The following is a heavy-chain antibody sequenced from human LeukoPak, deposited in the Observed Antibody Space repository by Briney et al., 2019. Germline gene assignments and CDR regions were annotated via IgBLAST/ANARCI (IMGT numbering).Heavy chain of an antibody. D-gene: IGHD4-17*01. CDR1: GFTFSDYY. Sequence: GGSLRLSCAASGFTFSDYYMSWIRQAPGKGLEWVSYISSSSSTIYYADSVKGRFTISRDNAKNSLYLQMNSLRAEDTAVYYCAVDDYGDYRGFDYWDQGTLVTVSS. CDR2: ISSSSSTI. V-gene: IGHV3-11*04. CDR3: AVDDYGDYRGFDY. J-gene: IGHJ4*02.